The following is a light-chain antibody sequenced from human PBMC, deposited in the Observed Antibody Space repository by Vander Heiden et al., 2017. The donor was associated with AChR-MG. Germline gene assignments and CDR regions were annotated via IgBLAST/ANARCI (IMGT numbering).Light chain of an antibody. V-gene: IGLV1-40*01. CDR1: SSNIGAGYD. CDR3: QSFDNSLSSWV. Sequence: QSVLTQPPSVSGAPGQRVPISCTGSSSNIGAGYDVHWYQQLPGTAPKLLIFGNSNRPSGVPDRFSGSKSGTSASLAITGLQAEDEADYYCQSFDNSLSSWVFGGGTKLTVL. CDR2: GNS. J-gene: IGLJ3*02.